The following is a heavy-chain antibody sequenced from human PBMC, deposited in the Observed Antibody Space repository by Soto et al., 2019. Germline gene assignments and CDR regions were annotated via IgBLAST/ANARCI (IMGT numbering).Heavy chain of an antibody. V-gene: IGHV4-30-4*01. CDR2: IYNGGST. CDR3: ARGPSGDKVDY. J-gene: IGHJ4*02. CDR1: CGSISNVNYC. Sequence: QVQLQESGPGLVKPSETLSLTCTVSCGSISNVNYCWSWIRQSPDKGLEWIGNIYNGGSTYNNPSIKSRVTISVDTSKNQFSLKLSSVSAADTAVYYCARGPSGDKVDYWGQGNLVTVSS. D-gene: IGHD7-27*01.